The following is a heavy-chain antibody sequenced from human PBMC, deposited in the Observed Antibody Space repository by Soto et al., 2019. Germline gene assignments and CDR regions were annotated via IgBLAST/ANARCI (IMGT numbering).Heavy chain of an antibody. V-gene: IGHV3-23*01. J-gene: IGHJ4*02. D-gene: IGHD6-13*01. Sequence: GGSLRLSCAASGFIFSSYAMNWVRQAPGKGLEWVSGIGSTGVSTYYADSVKGRFTISRDNSKNTLYLQMNSLRAEDTAVYYCAKENGYSSSWFEFDYWGQGALVTVSS. CDR3: AKENGYSSSWFEFDY. CDR1: GFIFSSYA. CDR2: IGSTGVST.